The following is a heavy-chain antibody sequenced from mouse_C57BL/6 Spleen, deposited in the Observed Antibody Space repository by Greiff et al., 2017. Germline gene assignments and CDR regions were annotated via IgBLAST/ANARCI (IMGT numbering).Heavy chain of an antibody. Sequence: QVQLQQSGAELVRPGASVTLSCKASGYTFTDYEMHWVKQTPVHGLEWIGAIDPETGGTAYNQKFKGKAILTADKSSSTAYMELRSLTSEDSAVYYCTRSGYYRFAFWGQGTLVTVSA. CDR3: TRSGYYRFAF. V-gene: IGHV1-15*01. J-gene: IGHJ3*01. CDR2: IDPETGGT. CDR1: GYTFTDYE. D-gene: IGHD2-3*01.